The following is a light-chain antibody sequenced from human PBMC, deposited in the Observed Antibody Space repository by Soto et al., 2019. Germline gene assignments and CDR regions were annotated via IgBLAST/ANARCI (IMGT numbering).Light chain of an antibody. J-gene: IGLJ2*01. Sequence: QSALTQPASVSGSPGQSITISCTGTSSDVGGYNYVSWYQQHPGKDPKLMIYDVSNRPSGVSNRFSGSKSGNTASLTISGLQAEDEADYYCSSYTSSSTPYVVFGGGTKLTVL. CDR2: DVS. CDR1: SSDVGGYNY. V-gene: IGLV2-14*01. CDR3: SSYTSSSTPYVV.